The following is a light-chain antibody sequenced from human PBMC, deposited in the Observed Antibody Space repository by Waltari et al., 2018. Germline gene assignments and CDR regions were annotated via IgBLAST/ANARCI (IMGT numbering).Light chain of an antibody. Sequence: NFMLTQPPSVSESLGKTLIISCTRRSGRIASNYLKWYQQRPGRAPTTVIYEDNERPSGVPDRFSGSIDSSSNSASLTISGLKTEDEADYYCQSYDTSNHNVVFGGGTKLTVL. CDR2: EDN. CDR3: QSYDTSNHNVV. V-gene: IGLV6-57*03. CDR1: SGRIASNY. J-gene: IGLJ2*01.